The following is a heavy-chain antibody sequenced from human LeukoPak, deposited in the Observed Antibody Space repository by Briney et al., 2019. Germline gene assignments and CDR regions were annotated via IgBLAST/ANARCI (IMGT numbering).Heavy chain of an antibody. D-gene: IGHD5-18*01. J-gene: IGHJ4*02. V-gene: IGHV3-49*04. CDR1: GFTFSSYE. Sequence: GGSLRLSCAASGFTFSSYEMNWVRQAPGKGLERVGFIRSKAYGGTTEYAASVKGRFTISRDDSKSIAYLQMNSLKTEDTAVYYCTRDKYSYGYGALDYWGQGTLVTVSS. CDR2: IRSKAYGGTT. CDR3: TRDKYSYGYGALDY.